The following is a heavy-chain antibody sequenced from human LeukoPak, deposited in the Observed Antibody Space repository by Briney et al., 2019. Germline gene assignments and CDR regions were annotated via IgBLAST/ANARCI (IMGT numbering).Heavy chain of an antibody. CDR3: ARLLWFGGEDAFDI. CDR2: INPNSGGT. V-gene: IGHV1-2*02. J-gene: IGHJ3*02. CDR1: GYTFTGYY. Sequence: ASVKVSCKASGYTFTGYYMHWVRQAPGQGLEWVGWINPNSGGTNYAQKFQGRVTMTRDTSISTAYLQWSSLKASDTAMYYCARLLWFGGEDAFDIWGQGTMVTVSS. D-gene: IGHD3-10*01.